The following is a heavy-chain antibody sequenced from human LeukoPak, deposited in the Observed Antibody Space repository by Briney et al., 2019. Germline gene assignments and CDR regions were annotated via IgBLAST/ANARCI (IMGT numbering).Heavy chain of an antibody. CDR3: AREIVVVVAATRSAFDI. D-gene: IGHD2-15*01. CDR1: GGSFSGYY. Sequence: PSETLSLTCAVYGGSFSGYYWSWIRQPPGKGLEWIGEINHSGSTNHNPSLKSRVTISVDTSKNQFSLKLSSVTAADTAVYYCAREIVVVVAATRSAFDIWGQGTMVTVSS. J-gene: IGHJ3*02. CDR2: INHSGST. V-gene: IGHV4-34*01.